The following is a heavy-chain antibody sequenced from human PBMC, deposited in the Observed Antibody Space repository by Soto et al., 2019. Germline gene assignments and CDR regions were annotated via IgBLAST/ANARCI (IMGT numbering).Heavy chain of an antibody. D-gene: IGHD6-13*01. CDR1: GFTFSSYW. CDR2: INSDGSST. J-gene: IGHJ4*02. V-gene: IGHV3-74*01. CDR3: ARGTYSSSWPPTFDY. Sequence: VGSLRLSCAASGFTFSSYWMHWVRQAPGKGLVWVSRINSDGSSTSYADSVKGRFTISRDNAKNTLYLQMNSLRAEDTAVYYCARGTYSSSWPPTFDYWGQGTLVTVSS.